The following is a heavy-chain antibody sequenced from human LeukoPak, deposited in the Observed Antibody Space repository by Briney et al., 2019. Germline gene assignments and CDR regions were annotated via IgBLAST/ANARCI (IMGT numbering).Heavy chain of an antibody. CDR2: INPNSGGT. Sequence: LGASAKVSCKASGYTFTGYYMHWVRQAPGQGLEWMGWINPNSGGTNYAQKFRGRVTMTRDTSISTAYMELSRLRSDDTAVYYCARDHIVVVPAAKLYYYYYMDVWGKGTTVTVSS. V-gene: IGHV1-2*03. CDR3: ARDHIVVVPAAKLYYYYYMDV. D-gene: IGHD2-2*01. CDR1: GYTFTGYY. J-gene: IGHJ6*03.